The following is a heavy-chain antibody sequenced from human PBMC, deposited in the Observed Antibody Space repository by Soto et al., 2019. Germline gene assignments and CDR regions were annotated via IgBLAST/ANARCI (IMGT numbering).Heavy chain of an antibody. CDR2: IYYSGST. Sequence: SETLSLTCTVSGGSLSSYYWTWIRQPPGKGLEWIGYIYYSGSTNYNPSLKSRVTISVDTSKNQFSLKLSSVTAADTAVYYCARGSYYGSGRINYYYYYMDVWGKGTTVTVSS. V-gene: IGHV4-59*01. CDR3: ARGSYYGSGRINYYYYYMDV. D-gene: IGHD3-10*01. CDR1: GGSLSSYY. J-gene: IGHJ6*03.